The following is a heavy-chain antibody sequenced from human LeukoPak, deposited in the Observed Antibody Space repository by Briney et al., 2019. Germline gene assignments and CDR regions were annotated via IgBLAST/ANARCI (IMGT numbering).Heavy chain of an antibody. Sequence: SETLSLTRAVSGGSISSGGYSWSWIRQPPGKGLEWIGYIYHSGSTYYNPSLKSRVTISVDRSKNQFSLKLSSVTAADTAVYYCARGGDYGAYYYGMDVWGQGTTVTVSS. D-gene: IGHD4-17*01. V-gene: IGHV4-30-2*01. CDR1: GGSISSGGYS. CDR2: IYHSGST. CDR3: ARGGDYGAYYYGMDV. J-gene: IGHJ6*02.